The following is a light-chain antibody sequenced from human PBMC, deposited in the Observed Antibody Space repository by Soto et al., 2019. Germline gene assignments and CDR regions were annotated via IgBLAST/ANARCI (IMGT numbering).Light chain of an antibody. Sequence: DIQITQSPSTLSASIGDRGTSTCRASQNINNWIAWYQQKPGKAPKFLIYDASTLESGVPSRFSGSGFGTEFSLTISSLQPDDFGSYYCQHMRTFGQGTKVDIK. CDR1: QNINNW. CDR2: DAS. J-gene: IGKJ1*01. V-gene: IGKV1-5*01. CDR3: QHMRT.